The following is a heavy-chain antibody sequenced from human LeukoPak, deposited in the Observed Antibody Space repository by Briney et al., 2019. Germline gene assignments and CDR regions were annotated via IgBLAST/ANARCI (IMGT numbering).Heavy chain of an antibody. CDR1: GASVSRGSYY. Sequence: PSEILSLTCTVSGASVSRGSYYWNWIRQPAGKGLEWIGRIYTSGSTNYNPSLKSRVTISLDTSRNRFSLKLSSVTAADTAMYYCAGVIGNYDGRLDYWGQGTLVTVSS. CDR3: AGVIGNYDGRLDY. D-gene: IGHD1-7*01. V-gene: IGHV4-61*02. J-gene: IGHJ4*02. CDR2: IYTSGST.